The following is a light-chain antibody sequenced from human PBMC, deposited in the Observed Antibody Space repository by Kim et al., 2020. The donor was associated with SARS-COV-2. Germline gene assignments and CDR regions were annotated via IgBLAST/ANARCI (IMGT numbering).Light chain of an antibody. V-gene: IGKV1-5*03. J-gene: IGKJ1*01. CDR3: QQFDLYPWT. CDR1: QSLSTR. Sequence: ASVGGRVTIACRASQSLSTRLAWYQQKPGKAPKLLIYKGSSLQSGVPPRFSGSGSGTEFTLTISSLQPDDFASYYCQQFDLYPWTFGQGTKVEIK. CDR2: KGS.